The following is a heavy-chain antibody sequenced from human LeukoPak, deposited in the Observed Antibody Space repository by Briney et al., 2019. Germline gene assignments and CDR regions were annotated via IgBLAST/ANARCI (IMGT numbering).Heavy chain of an antibody. J-gene: IGHJ4*02. CDR2: INGDGTTT. D-gene: IGHD2-15*01. Sequence: GGSLRLSCAASGFTFSTYWTHWVRQAPGKGLVWVSRINGDGTTTNYADSVKGRFTISRDNAKNTVYLQMNSLRAEDTAVYYCAGAPDFILMYGFDYWGQGALVTVSS. V-gene: IGHV3-74*01. CDR1: GFTFSTYW. CDR3: AGAPDFILMYGFDY.